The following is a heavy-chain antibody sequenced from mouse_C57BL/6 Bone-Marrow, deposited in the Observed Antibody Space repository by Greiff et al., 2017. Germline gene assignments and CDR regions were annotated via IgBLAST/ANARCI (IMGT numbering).Heavy chain of an antibody. CDR3: TTHYKDY. J-gene: IGHJ2*01. CDR2: IDPENGDT. V-gene: IGHV14-4*01. CDR1: GFNIKDDY. D-gene: IGHD2-12*01. Sequence: EVQLQQSGAELVRPGASVKLSCTASGFNIKDDYMHWVKQRPEQGLEWIGWIDPENGDTEYASKFQGKATITADTSSNTAYLQLSSLTSEDTAVYYCTTHYKDYWGQGTTLTGSS.